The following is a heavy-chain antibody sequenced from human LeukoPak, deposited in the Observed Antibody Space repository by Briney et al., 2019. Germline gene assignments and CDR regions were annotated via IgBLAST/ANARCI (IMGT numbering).Heavy chain of an antibody. CDR2: INSDGSWT. D-gene: IGHD2/OR15-2a*01. Sequence: GGSLRLSCAASGNYWMHWVRQAPGKGLVWVSHINSDGSWTSYADSVKGRFTISKDNSKNTVYLQMNSLRAEDTAVYYCVRFYAPSWGRGTLVTV. V-gene: IGHV3-74*01. CDR1: GNYW. CDR3: VRFYAPS. J-gene: IGHJ4*02.